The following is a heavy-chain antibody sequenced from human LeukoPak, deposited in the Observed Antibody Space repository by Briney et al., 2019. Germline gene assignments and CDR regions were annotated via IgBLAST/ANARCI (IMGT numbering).Heavy chain of an antibody. CDR2: IRYDGSNK. Sequence: GGSLRLSCAASGLTFSSYGMHWVRQAPGKGLEWVAFIRYDGSNKYYADSVKGRFTISRDNSKNTLYLQMNSLRAEDTAVYYCANLVVTEHDAFDIWGQGTMVTVSS. V-gene: IGHV3-30*02. CDR1: GLTFSSYG. D-gene: IGHD2-21*02. J-gene: IGHJ3*02. CDR3: ANLVVTEHDAFDI.